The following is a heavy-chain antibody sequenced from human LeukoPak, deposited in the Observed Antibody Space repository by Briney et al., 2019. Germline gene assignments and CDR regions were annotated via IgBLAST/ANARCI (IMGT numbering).Heavy chain of an antibody. Sequence: SVKVSREASGGTFSSYAISWVRQAPGQGLEWMGRIIPILGIANYAQKLQGRVTMTTDTSTSTAYMELRSLRSDDTAVYYCARVITMIVVVITGWFDPWGQGTLVTVSS. V-gene: IGHV1-69*04. CDR2: IIPILGIA. CDR1: GGTFSSYA. CDR3: ARVITMIVVVITGWFDP. J-gene: IGHJ5*02. D-gene: IGHD3-22*01.